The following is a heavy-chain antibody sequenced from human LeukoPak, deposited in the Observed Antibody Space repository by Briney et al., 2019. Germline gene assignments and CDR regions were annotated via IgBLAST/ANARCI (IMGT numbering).Heavy chain of an antibody. CDR3: ARAVHDSSGYYYASPY. CDR2: MNPNSGNT. D-gene: IGHD3-22*01. V-gene: IGHV1-8*02. CDR1: GGTFSSYA. Sequence: ASVKVSCKASGGTFSSYAISWVRQAPGQGLEWMGWMNPNSGNTGYAQKFQGRVTMTRNTSISTAYMELGSLRSEDTAVYYCARAVHDSSGYYYASPYWGQGTLVTVSS. J-gene: IGHJ4*02.